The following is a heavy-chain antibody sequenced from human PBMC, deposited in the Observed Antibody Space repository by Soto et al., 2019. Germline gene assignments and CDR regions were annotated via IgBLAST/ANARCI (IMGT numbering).Heavy chain of an antibody. CDR2: ISGSGGST. V-gene: IGHV3-23*01. D-gene: IGHD6-6*01. Sequence: PGGSLRLSCAASGFTFSSYAMSWVRQAPGKGLEWVSAISGSGGSTYYADSVKGRFTISRDNSKNTLYLQMNSLRAEDTAVYYCSKAGESSSSVIDYWGQGTLVTVSS. J-gene: IGHJ4*02. CDR3: SKAGESSSSVIDY. CDR1: GFTFSSYA.